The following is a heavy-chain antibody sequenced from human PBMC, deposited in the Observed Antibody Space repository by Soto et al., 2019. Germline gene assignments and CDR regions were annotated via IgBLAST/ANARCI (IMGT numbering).Heavy chain of an antibody. Sequence: QVQLVQSGAEVKKPGSSVKVSCKAPGDTFNNFALSWVRQAPGQGLEWMGGIIPIFATPTYAQKFQDRVTITADESTTTAYMELSSLRSDDTAVYYVAGHLSSDSRNWYFDLWGRGTLVTVSS. CDR3: AGHLSSDSRNWYFDL. CDR1: GDTFNNFA. D-gene: IGHD6-19*01. V-gene: IGHV1-69*12. J-gene: IGHJ2*01. CDR2: IIPIFATP.